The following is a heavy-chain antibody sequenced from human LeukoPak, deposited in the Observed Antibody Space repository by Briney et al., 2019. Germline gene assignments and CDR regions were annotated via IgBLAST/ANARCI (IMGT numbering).Heavy chain of an antibody. D-gene: IGHD3-22*01. CDR3: ASDAIGSSGYHYFDY. J-gene: IGHJ4*02. V-gene: IGHV1-69*05. CDR2: IIPIFGTA. Sequence: GASVTVSCTASGGTFSSYAISWVRQAPGQGLEWMGGIIPIFGTANYAQKFQGRVTITTDESTSTAYMELSSLRSEDTAVYYCASDAIGSSGYHYFDYWGQGTLVTVSS. CDR1: GGTFSSYA.